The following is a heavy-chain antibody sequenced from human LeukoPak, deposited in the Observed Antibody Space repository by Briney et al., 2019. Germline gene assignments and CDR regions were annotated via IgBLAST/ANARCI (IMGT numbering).Heavy chain of an antibody. CDR2: IVPILSTT. CDR1: GYTFTSYA. J-gene: IGHJ6*02. Sequence: ASVKVSYTASGYTFTSYAISWVRQAPGQGLEWMGGIVPILSTTNYARKFQGRVTMTAGESTSTAYMELSSLRSDDTAVYYCARGPPPYTEGDLFYYYGLDVWGQGTTVTVSS. V-gene: IGHV1-69*13. D-gene: IGHD3-16*01. CDR3: ARGPPPYTEGDLFYYYGLDV.